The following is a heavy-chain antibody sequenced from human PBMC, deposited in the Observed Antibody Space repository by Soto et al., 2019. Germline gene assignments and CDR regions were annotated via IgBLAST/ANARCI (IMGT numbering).Heavy chain of an antibody. Sequence: QVQLQESGPGLVKPSETLSLTCTVSSDSITNYYWSWIRQSPGKGLEWIGYIHDSGSSNYNPSLKSRAKISVDTSKKQFSLKLNSVTAADTAVYYCARVGGTRGWYWGQGTLVTVSS. CDR3: ARVGGTRGWY. J-gene: IGHJ4*02. CDR1: SDSITNYY. CDR2: IHDSGSS. D-gene: IGHD2-15*01. V-gene: IGHV4-59*01.